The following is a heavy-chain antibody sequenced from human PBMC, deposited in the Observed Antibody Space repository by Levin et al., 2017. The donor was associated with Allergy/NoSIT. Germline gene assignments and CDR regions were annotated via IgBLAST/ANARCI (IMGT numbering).Heavy chain of an antibody. CDR3: ASLSGYDVGVYFDY. Sequence: TGGSLRLSCKASGGTFSSYAISWVRQAPGQGLEWMGGIIPIFGTANYAQKFQGRVTITADESTSTAYMELSSLRSEDTAVYYCASLSGYDVGVYFDYWGQGTLVTVSS. V-gene: IGHV1-69*01. D-gene: IGHD5-12*01. CDR2: IIPIFGTA. J-gene: IGHJ4*02. CDR1: GGTFSSYA.